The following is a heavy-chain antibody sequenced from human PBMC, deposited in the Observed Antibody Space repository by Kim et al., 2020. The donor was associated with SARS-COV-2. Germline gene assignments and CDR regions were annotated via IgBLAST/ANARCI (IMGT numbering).Heavy chain of an antibody. Sequence: SETLSLTCTVSGGSISSSSYYWGWIRQPPGKGLEWIGSIYYSGSTYYNPSLKSRVTISVDTSKNQFSLKLSSVTAADTAVYYCAREGSSGLTDYYYYGMDVWGQGTTVTVSS. V-gene: IGHV4-39*02. CDR3: AREGSSGLTDYYYYGMDV. J-gene: IGHJ6*02. CDR1: GGSISSSSYY. D-gene: IGHD6-19*01. CDR2: IYYSGST.